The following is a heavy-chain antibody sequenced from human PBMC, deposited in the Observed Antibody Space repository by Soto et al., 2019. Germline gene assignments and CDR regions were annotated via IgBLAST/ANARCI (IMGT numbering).Heavy chain of an antibody. Sequence: LATLHFRSTDSCCSINGSDYYCGLVPPPPPKELPLIATIAYRWSSYYNPPLKSRVAMSVDTSKNQFSLRLSSVTAADTAVYYCARSAGYCSSTNCHVSWFDPWGQG. CDR3: ARSAGYCSSTNCHVSWFDP. CDR1: CCSINGSDYY. D-gene: IGHD2-2*01. CDR2: IAYRWSS. J-gene: IGHJ5*02. V-gene: IGHV4-39*01.